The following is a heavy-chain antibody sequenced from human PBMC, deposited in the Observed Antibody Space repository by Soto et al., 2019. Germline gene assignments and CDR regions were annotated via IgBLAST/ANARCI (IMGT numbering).Heavy chain of an antibody. CDR3: AKDKSTGEYSYCRYMDV. CDR1: GFTFDDYA. D-gene: IGHD2-21*01. V-gene: IGHV3-9*01. J-gene: IGHJ6*03. Sequence: EVQLVESGGGLVQPDRSLRLSCVASGFTFDDYAMHWVRQAPGKGLEWVSAISWNSGQLDYADSVRGRFTISRDNAKNSLYLQMNSLRPEDTALYYCAKDKSTGEYSYCRYMDVWGKGTTVTVSS. CDR2: ISWNSGQL.